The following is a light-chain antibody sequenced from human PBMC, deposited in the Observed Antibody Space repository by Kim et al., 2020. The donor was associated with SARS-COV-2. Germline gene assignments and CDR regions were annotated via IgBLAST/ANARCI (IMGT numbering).Light chain of an antibody. CDR3: AAWDDSLSVV. Sequence: LTQPPSASGTPGQRVTISCSGSSSNIGSYYVYWYQQVPGTAPKLLIYRNDQRPSGVPDRFSGSQSGTSASLAISGLRSEDEGDYYCAAWDDSLSVVFGGGTQLTVL. CDR1: SSNIGSYY. J-gene: IGLJ7*01. CDR2: RND. V-gene: IGLV1-47*01.